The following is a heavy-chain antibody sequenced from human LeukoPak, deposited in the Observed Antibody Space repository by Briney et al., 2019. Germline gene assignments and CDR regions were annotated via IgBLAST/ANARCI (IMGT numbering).Heavy chain of an antibody. J-gene: IGHJ6*02. V-gene: IGHV3-23*01. D-gene: IGHD4-11*01. Sequence: GGSLRLSCAASGFTFSSYAMSWVRQAPGKGLEWVSAISGSGGSTYYADSVKGRFTISRDNSKNTLYLQMNSLRVEDTAVYYCARLATGYSSYYYYYYGMDVWGQGTTVTVSS. CDR1: GFTFSSYA. CDR3: ARLATGYSSYYYYYYGMDV. CDR2: ISGSGGST.